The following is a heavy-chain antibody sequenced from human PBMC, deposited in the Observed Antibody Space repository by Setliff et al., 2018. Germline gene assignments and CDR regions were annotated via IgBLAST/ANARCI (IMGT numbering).Heavy chain of an antibody. CDR2: IYTSGST. Sequence: SETLSLTCTVSGGSISSYYWSWIRQPAGKGLEWIGRIYTSGSTNYNPSLKSRVTMSVDTSKNQFSLKLSSVTAADTAVYYCARSGRGYYDSSGRFDYWGQGTLVTVSS. CDR3: ARSGRGYYDSSGRFDY. CDR1: GGSISSYY. J-gene: IGHJ4*02. D-gene: IGHD3-22*01. V-gene: IGHV4-4*07.